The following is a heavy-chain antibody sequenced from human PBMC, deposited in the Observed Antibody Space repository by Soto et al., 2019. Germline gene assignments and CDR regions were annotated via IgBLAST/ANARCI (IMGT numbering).Heavy chain of an antibody. CDR2: IYYSGST. V-gene: IGHV4-30-4*01. CDR3: ARDYRVLSAGAMDV. Sequence: QVQLQESGPGLVKPSQTLSLTCTVSGGSINSGDYHWSWIRQSPGKGLEWIGAIYYSGSTYYNPSLKSRIRISVDTSKYQFSLKVNSVTAADTAVYYCARDYRVLSAGAMDVWGQGTTVTVSS. D-gene: IGHD3-16*02. J-gene: IGHJ6*02. CDR1: GGSINSGDYH.